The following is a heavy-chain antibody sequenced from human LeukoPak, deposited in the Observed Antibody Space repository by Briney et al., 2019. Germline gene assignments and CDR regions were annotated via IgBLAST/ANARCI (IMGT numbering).Heavy chain of an antibody. CDR2: IKQDGSEK. J-gene: IGHJ4*02. D-gene: IGHD3-22*01. V-gene: IGHV3-7*03. Sequence: GGSLRLSCAASGFTFSSYWMSWVRQAPGKGLEWVANIKQDGSEKYYVDSVKGRFTISRDNAKNTLYLQMNSLRAEDTAVYYCAKLLYYYDSSQPYWGQGTLVTVSS. CDR3: AKLLYYYDSSQPY. CDR1: GFTFSSYW.